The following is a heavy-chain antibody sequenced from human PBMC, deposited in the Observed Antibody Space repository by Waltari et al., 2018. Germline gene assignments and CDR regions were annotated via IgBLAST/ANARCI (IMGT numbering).Heavy chain of an antibody. CDR3: ARKITMVRGGYNWFDP. CDR2: INHSGST. J-gene: IGHJ5*02. D-gene: IGHD3-10*01. Sequence: QVQLQQWGAGLLKPSETLSLTCAVYGGSFSGYYWSLRRQPPGKGLEWIGEINHSGSTNYNPSLKSRVTISVDTSKNQFSLKLSSVTAADTAVYYCARKITMVRGGYNWFDPWGQGTLVTVSS. CDR1: GGSFSGYY. V-gene: IGHV4-34*01.